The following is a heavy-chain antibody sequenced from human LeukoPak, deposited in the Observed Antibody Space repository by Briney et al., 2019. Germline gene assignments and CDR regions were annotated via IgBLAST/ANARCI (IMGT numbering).Heavy chain of an antibody. CDR1: GGSISGYY. V-gene: IGHV4-4*07. CDR3: AGRYNWNDRNDY. J-gene: IGHJ4*02. CDR2: IYTSGST. D-gene: IGHD1-1*01. Sequence: NSSETLSLTCTVSGGSISGYYWSWIRQPAGKGLEWIGRIYTSGSTNYNPSLKSRVTMSVDTSKNQFSLKLSSVTAADTAVYYCAGRYNWNDRNDYWGQGTLVTVSS.